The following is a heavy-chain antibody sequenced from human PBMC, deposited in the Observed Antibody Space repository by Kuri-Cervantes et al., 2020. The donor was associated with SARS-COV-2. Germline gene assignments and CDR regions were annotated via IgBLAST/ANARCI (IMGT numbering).Heavy chain of an antibody. CDR3: TRRSVTRDY. CDR2: MNPNTGVT. J-gene: IGHJ4*02. D-gene: IGHD2-21*02. CDR1: GYTFTNYD. Sequence: ASAKVSCKASGYTFTNYDINWVRQATGQGLEWMGWMNPNTGVTCYTQKFQDRITMTRDTSVSTAYMELSSLTFADTATYYCTRRSVTRDYWGQGTLVTVSS. V-gene: IGHV1-8*01.